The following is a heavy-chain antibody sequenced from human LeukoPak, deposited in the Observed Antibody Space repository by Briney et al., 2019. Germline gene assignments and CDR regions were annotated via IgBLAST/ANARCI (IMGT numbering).Heavy chain of an antibody. CDR3: ARAAGTTTGGMGV. Sequence: PGGSLRLSCEASGFTSTSYAIHWVRQAPGKGLEWVAVISYDGSYKYYADSVKGRFTMSRDYSKNTVYLQMNSLRVEDTAVYYCARAAGTTTGGMGVWGQGTMGTVSS. CDR1: GFTSTSYA. CDR2: ISYDGSYK. D-gene: IGHD1-14*01. V-gene: IGHV3-30-3*01. J-gene: IGHJ6*02.